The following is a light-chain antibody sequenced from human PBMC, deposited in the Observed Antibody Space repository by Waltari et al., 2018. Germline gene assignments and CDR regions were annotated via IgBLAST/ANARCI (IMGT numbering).Light chain of an antibody. J-gene: IGKJ2*01. CDR1: QSLGRSD. V-gene: IGKV3-20*01. Sequence: EIVLTQSPGTLSLSPGERATLSCRASQSLGRSDLAWYQQNPGQAPRLLIYDASSMSTGSPGMFSGSGSGADFTLTISSLEPADFAVYYCKQYGTSPYTCGQGTKLETK. CDR2: DAS. CDR3: KQYGTSPYT.